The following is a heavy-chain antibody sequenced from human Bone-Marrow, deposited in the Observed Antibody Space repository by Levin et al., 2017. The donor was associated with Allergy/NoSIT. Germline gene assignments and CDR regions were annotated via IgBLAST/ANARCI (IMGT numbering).Heavy chain of an antibody. V-gene: IGHV3-23*01. CDR3: AKRNCSSTSCYLFWGWFDP. CDR1: GFTFSSYA. D-gene: IGHD2-2*01. J-gene: IGHJ5*02. Sequence: GESLKISCAASGFTFSSYAMSWVRQAPGKGLEWVSAISGSGGSTYYADSVKGRFTISRDNSKNTLYLQMNSLRAEDTAVYYCAKRNCSSTSCYLFWGWFDPWGQGTLVTVSS. CDR2: ISGSGGST.